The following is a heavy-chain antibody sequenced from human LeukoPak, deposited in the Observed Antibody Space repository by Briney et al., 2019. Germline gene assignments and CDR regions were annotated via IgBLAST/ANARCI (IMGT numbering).Heavy chain of an antibody. V-gene: IGHV5-51*01. CDR1: GYSFTSYW. Sequence: GESLKISCKGSGYSFTSYWIGWVRQMPGKGLEWMGIIYPGDSDTRYSPSFQGQVTISADKSISTAYLQWSSLKASDTAMYYCARPERGSGSDSARFDYWGQGPLVTVSS. CDR2: IYPGDSDT. J-gene: IGHJ4*02. CDR3: ARPERGSGSDSARFDY. D-gene: IGHD3-10*01.